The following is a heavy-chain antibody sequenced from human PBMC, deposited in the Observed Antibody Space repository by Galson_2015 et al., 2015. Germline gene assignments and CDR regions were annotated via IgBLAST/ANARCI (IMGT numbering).Heavy chain of an antibody. CDR1: GFTFSSNG. V-gene: IGHV3-30*03. D-gene: IGHD6-19*01. CDR3: ARGDSSGWYLLGY. Sequence: SLRLSCAASGFTFSSNGMHWVRQAPGKGLEWVAVISYDGSNKYYADSVKGRFTISRDNSKNTLYLQMNSLRAEDTAVYYCARGDSSGWYLLGYWGQGTLVTVSS. J-gene: IGHJ4*02. CDR2: ISYDGSNK.